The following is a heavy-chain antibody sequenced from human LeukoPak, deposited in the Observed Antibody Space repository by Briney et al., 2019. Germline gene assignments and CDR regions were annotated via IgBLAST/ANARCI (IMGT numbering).Heavy chain of an antibody. J-gene: IGHJ4*02. CDR2: IYHSGST. V-gene: IGHV4-30-2*01. Sequence: PSQTLSLTCAVSGGSISSGGYSWSWIRQPPGRGLEWIGYIYHSGSTYYNPSLKSRVTISVDRSKNQFSLKLSSVTAADTAVYYCATLGFSSGYYYYFDHWGRGTLVTVSS. D-gene: IGHD3-22*01. CDR3: ATLGFSSGYYYYFDH. CDR1: GGSISSGGYS.